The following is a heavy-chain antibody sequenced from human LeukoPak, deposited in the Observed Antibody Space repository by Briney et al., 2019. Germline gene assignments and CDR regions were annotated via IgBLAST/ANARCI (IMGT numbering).Heavy chain of an antibody. CDR2: INHSGST. V-gene: IGHV4-34*01. D-gene: IGHD6-13*01. Sequence: PSETLSLTCTVSGGSISSYYWSWIRQPPGKGLEWIGEINHSGSTNYNPSLKSRVTISVDTSKNQFSLKLSSVTAADTAVYYCARVYLAAAGTSPPTGYNWFDPWGQGTLVTVSS. CDR3: ARVYLAAAGTSPPTGYNWFDP. CDR1: GGSISSYY. J-gene: IGHJ5*02.